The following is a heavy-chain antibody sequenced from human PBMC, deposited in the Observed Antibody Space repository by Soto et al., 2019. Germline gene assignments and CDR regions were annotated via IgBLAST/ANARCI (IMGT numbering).Heavy chain of an antibody. CDR2: LNPNSGGT. Sequence: QVQLVQSVAAVTKPGASVKVSCKASGYTFTGYYMHWVRQAPGQGLEWMGWLNPNSGGTNYAQKFQGRVTMTRDTCIRTAYMELSRLRSDDTAVYSCARVGLGGASTRKCMAVWGQGTTVTVSS. CDR3: ARVGLGGASTRKCMAV. V-gene: IGHV1-2*02. J-gene: IGHJ6*02. D-gene: IGHD1-26*01. CDR1: GYTFTGYY.